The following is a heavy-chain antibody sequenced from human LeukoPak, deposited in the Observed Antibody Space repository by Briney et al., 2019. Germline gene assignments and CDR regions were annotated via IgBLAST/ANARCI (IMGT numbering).Heavy chain of an antibody. V-gene: IGHV3-21*01. CDR3: AGLWFGELLTFDY. CDR1: GFTFSSYS. CDR2: ISSSSSYI. Sequence: GGSLRLSCAASGFTFSSYSMNWVRQAPGKGLEWVSSISSSSSYIYYADSVKGRFTISRDNAENSLYLQMNSLRAEDTAVYYCAGLWFGELLTFDYWGQGTLVTVSS. D-gene: IGHD3-10*01. J-gene: IGHJ4*02.